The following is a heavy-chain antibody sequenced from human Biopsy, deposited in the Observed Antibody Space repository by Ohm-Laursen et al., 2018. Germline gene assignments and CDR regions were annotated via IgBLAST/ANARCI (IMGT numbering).Heavy chain of an antibody. D-gene: IGHD3-16*01. Sequence: SLRPSCSASVFIVDRNHMNRVCQAPGKGLEWVSMIHGSGRTDYADSVKGRITVSRDNSKDTVYLQMNALRVDDTAMYYGAGAGGHSFWGQGTLVTVSS. CDR2: IHGSGRT. V-gene: IGHV3-66*01. J-gene: IGHJ4*02. CDR3: AGAGGHSF. CDR1: VFIVDRNH.